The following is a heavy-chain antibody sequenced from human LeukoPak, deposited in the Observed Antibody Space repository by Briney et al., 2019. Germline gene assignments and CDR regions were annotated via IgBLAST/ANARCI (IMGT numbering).Heavy chain of an antibody. Sequence: GGSLRLSCAASGFTFSSYEMNWVRQAPGKGLEWVSYISSSGSTIYYADSVKGGFTIYRDNAKNSLYLKMNRLRAEDTAVYYCAELGITMIGGVWGKGTTVTISS. CDR3: AELGITMIGGV. J-gene: IGHJ6*04. V-gene: IGHV3-48*03. D-gene: IGHD3-10*02. CDR2: ISSSGSTI. CDR1: GFTFSSYE.